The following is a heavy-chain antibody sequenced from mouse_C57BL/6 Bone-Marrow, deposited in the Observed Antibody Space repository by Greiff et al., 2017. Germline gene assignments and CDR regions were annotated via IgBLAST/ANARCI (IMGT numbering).Heavy chain of an antibody. V-gene: IGHV14-4*01. Sequence: EVQLQQSGAELVRPGASVKLSCTASGFNIKDDYMHWVKQRPEQGLEWIGWIDPENGDTEYASKFQGKATITADTSSNTAYLQLSSLTSEDTAVYYCTTTRWLPPGFAYWGQGTLVTVSA. D-gene: IGHD2-3*01. J-gene: IGHJ3*01. CDR2: IDPENGDT. CDR1: GFNIKDDY. CDR3: TTTRWLPPGFAY.